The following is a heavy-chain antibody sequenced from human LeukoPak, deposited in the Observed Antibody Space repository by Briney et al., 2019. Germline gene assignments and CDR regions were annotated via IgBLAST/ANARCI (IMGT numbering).Heavy chain of an antibody. CDR2: INHSGST. D-gene: IGHD6-13*01. J-gene: IGHJ6*04. CDR1: GGSFSGYY. V-gene: IGHV4-34*01. CDR3: ARVPQFSAAGLNYYYGLDV. Sequence: SETLSLTCAVYGGSFSGYYWSWVRQPPGKGLEWIGEINHSGSTNYNPSLKSRVTISVDTSKNHFSLKLSSVTAADTAVYYCARVPQFSAAGLNYYYGLDVWGKGTTVTVSS.